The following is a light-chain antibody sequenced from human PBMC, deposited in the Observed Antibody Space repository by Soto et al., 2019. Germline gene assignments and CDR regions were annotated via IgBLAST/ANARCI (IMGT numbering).Light chain of an antibody. Sequence: QSALTQPASVSGSPGQSITISCTGTSSDVGNYNYVSWYQQHPGKAPKLMIYEVSNRPSGVSNRFSGSKSGNTASLTSSRPQTEDDADYYCSSYIGTSARVFGGGTLLTV. CDR1: SSDVGNYNY. CDR2: EVS. CDR3: SSYIGTSARV. J-gene: IGLJ3*02. V-gene: IGLV2-14*01.